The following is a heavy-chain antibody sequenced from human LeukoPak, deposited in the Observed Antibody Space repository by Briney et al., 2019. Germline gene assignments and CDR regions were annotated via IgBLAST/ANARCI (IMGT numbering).Heavy chain of an antibody. CDR1: GYSLGSGFY. CDR2: IFHSGST. V-gene: IGHV4-38-2*01. CDR3: ARASGSYGSGSYYYSGMDV. Sequence: SETLSPTCAVSGYSLGSGFYWGWIRQPPGKGLEWIGSIFHSGSTYYNPSLKSRVTISVDTSKNQFSLKLSSVTAADTALYYCARASGSYGSGSYYYSGMDVWGKGTTVTVSS. D-gene: IGHD3-10*01. J-gene: IGHJ6*04.